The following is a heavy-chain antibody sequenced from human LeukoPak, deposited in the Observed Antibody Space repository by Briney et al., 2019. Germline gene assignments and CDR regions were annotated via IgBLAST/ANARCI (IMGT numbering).Heavy chain of an antibody. Sequence: GASVKVSCKASGYTFTSYYMYWVRQAPGQGLERMGVINPSDGSTTYAQKFQGRVTVTRDTSTSTVYMELSSLRSEDTAVYYCARAWRYTDWFDPWGQGTLVTVSS. J-gene: IGHJ5*02. D-gene: IGHD1-14*01. CDR1: GYTFTSYY. V-gene: IGHV1-46*01. CDR2: INPSDGST. CDR3: ARAWRYTDWFDP.